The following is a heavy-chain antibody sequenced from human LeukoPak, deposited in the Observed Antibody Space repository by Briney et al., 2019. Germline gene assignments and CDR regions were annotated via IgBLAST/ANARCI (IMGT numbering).Heavy chain of an antibody. V-gene: IGHV4-59*01. J-gene: IGHJ4*02. CDR1: GGSISSYY. D-gene: IGHD3-9*01. Sequence: SETLSLTCTVSGGSISSYYWSWIRQPPGKGLEWIGYIYYSGSTNYNPSLKSRVTISVVTSKNQFSLKLSSVTAADTAVYYCARGFETGSIDYWGQGTLVTVSS. CDR2: IYYSGST. CDR3: ARGFETGSIDY.